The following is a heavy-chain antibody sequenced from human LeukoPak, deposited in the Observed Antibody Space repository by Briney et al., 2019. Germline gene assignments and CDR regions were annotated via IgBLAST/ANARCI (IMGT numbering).Heavy chain of an antibody. CDR2: ITSSSSYI. Sequence: GGSLRLSCAASGFTFSSYSMNWVRQAPGKGLEWVSSITSSSSYIYYADSVKGRFTISRDNAKNSLYLQMNSLRAEDTAVYYCAKGRPGVAAPTDPWGQGTLVTVSS. CDR1: GFTFSSYS. D-gene: IGHD6-6*01. V-gene: IGHV3-21*04. J-gene: IGHJ5*02. CDR3: AKGRPGVAAPTDP.